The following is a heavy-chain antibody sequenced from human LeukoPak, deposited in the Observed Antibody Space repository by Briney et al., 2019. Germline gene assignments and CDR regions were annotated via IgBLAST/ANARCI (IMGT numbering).Heavy chain of an antibody. V-gene: IGHV4-59*08. D-gene: IGHD3-9*01. CDR3: ARHLTILSGFDY. Sequence: MSSETLSLTCTVSGGSISSYYWSWIRQPPGKGLEWIGYIYYSGSTNYNPSLKSRVTISVDTSKNQFSLKLSSVTAADTAVYYCARHLTILSGFDYWGQGTLVTVSS. CDR1: GGSISSYY. CDR2: IYYSGST. J-gene: IGHJ4*02.